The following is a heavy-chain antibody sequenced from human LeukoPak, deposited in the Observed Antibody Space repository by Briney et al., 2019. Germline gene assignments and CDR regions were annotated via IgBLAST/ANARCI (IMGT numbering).Heavy chain of an antibody. D-gene: IGHD3-3*01. J-gene: IGHJ6*04. CDR3: ARDDFGVALGGV. Sequence: SETLSLTCAVYGGTFSGYYWSWIRQSPAKGLEWIGQIYHTGSTNYNPSLESRVTISLDTPNNQFSLKLTSATAADTAVYYCARDDFGVALGGVWGKGTTVTVSS. V-gene: IGHV4-34*01. CDR1: GGTFSGYY. CDR2: IYHTGST.